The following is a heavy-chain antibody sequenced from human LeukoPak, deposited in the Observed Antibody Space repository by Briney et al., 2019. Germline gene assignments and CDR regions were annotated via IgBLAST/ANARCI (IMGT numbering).Heavy chain of an antibody. J-gene: IGHJ4*02. CDR1: GGSISSYY. CDR2: IYYSGST. D-gene: IGHD5-12*01. CDR3: ARTTRGDSGYGD. Sequence: SETLSLTCTVSGGSISSYYWSWIRQPPGKGLEWIGHIYYSGSTNYNPSLKSRVTISVDTSKNQFSLKLSSVTAADTAVYYCARTTRGDSGYGDWGQGTLVTVSS. V-gene: IGHV4-59*01.